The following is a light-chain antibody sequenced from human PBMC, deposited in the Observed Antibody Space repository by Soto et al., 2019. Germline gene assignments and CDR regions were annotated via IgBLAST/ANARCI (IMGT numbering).Light chain of an antibody. CDR1: SSDVGGYNY. CDR3: SSYTSSNTFV. V-gene: IGLV2-14*01. Sequence: QSVLTQPASVSGSPGQSITLSCTGTSSDVGGYNYVSWYQHHPGKAPKLIIYEVTNRPSGVSNRCSGSKSGDTASLTISGLQAEDEADYYCSSYTSSNTFVFGTGTKLTVL. J-gene: IGLJ1*01. CDR2: EVT.